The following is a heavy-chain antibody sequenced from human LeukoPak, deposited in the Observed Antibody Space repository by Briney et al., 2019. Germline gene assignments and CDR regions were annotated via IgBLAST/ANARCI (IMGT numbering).Heavy chain of an antibody. V-gene: IGHV3-48*03. CDR3: ARGPYYYYMDV. Sequence: GGSLRPSCAASGFPFGSYAMNWVRQAPGKGLEWVSYISSGSSTMFYADSVKGRFTISRDNAKNSLFLQMNSLRAKDTAVYYCARGPYYYYMDVWGKGTTVTVSS. CDR1: GFPFGSYA. CDR2: ISSGSSTM. J-gene: IGHJ6*03.